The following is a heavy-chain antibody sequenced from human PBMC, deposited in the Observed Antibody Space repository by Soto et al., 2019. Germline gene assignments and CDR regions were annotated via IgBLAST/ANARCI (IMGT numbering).Heavy chain of an antibody. V-gene: IGHV3-33*06. J-gene: IGHJ6*02. D-gene: IGHD5-18*01. CDR3: AKETAMVSAYSYYATDV. CDR2: IWYDGSNK. CDR1: GFTFSSYG. Sequence: GGSLRLSCAASGFTFSSYGMHWVRQAPGKGLEWVAVIWYDGSNKYYADSVKGRFTISRDNSKNTLYLQMNSLRAEDTAVYYCAKETAMVSAYSYYATDVWGQGTTVTVSS.